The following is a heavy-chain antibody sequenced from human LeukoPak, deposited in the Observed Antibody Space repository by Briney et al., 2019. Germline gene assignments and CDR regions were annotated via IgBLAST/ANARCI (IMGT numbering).Heavy chain of an antibody. CDR1: GGSISSGDYY. D-gene: IGHD4-23*01. V-gene: IGHV4-30-4*08. Sequence: SETLSLTCTVSGGSISSGDYYWSWIRQPPGKGLEWIGYIYYSGSTYYNPSLKSRVTISVDTSKNQFSLKLSSVTAADTAVYYCARRPPTVEGAFDIWGQGTMVTVSS. CDR3: ARRPPTVEGAFDI. CDR2: IYYSGST. J-gene: IGHJ3*02.